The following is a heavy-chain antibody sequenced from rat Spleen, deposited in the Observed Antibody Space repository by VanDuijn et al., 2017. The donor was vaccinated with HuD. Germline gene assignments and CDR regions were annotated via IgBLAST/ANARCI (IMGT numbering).Heavy chain of an antibody. J-gene: IGHJ4*01. V-gene: IGHV5-29*01. CDR1: GFTFSDYF. CDR3: ATEGRWYLPAYVMDV. D-gene: IGHD1-12*02. Sequence: EVQLVESDGGLVQPGRSLKLSCAASGFTFSDYFMAWVRQAPAKGLEWVATISYDGSSTYYRDSVKGRFTISRDNTKRTLFLQMDSLRSDDTATYYCATEGRWYLPAYVMDVWGQGASVTVSS. CDR2: ISYDGSST.